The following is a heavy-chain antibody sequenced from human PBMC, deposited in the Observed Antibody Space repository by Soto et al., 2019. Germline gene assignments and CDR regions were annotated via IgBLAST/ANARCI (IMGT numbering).Heavy chain of an antibody. Sequence: GSLRLSCAASGFTFSSYAMSWVRQAPGKGLEWVSAVSGSGGTTYYADSVKGRFTVSRDNPKTTVYLQMNSLRAEDTAVYYCAKSVAAAGYYYYYGMDVWGRGTTVTVSS. J-gene: IGHJ6*02. CDR1: GFTFSSYA. V-gene: IGHV3-23*01. CDR3: AKSVAAAGYYYYYGMDV. CDR2: VSGSGGTT. D-gene: IGHD6-13*01.